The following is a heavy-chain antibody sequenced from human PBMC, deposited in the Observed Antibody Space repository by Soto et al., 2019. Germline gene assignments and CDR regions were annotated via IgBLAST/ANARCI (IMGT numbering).Heavy chain of an antibody. V-gene: IGHV4-30-2*01. CDR3: ARGMTTVTTFDY. CDR2: IYQSGST. J-gene: IGHJ4*02. CDR1: GGSISSGGYS. D-gene: IGHD4-17*01. Sequence: SETLSLTCAVSGGSISSGGYSCNWIRQPPGKGLEWIGYIYQSGSTYYNPSLKSRVTISVDRSKKQFSLKLSSVTAAYTAVYYCARGMTTVTTFDYCGQGTLVTVSS.